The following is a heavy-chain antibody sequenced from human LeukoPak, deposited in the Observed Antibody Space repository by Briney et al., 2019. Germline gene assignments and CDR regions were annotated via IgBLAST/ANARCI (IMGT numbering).Heavy chain of an antibody. V-gene: IGHV1-18*01. CDR1: GYTFTSYG. CDR3: ARANLPGGSSWIQLWFNDY. J-gene: IGHJ4*02. D-gene: IGHD5-18*01. CDR2: ISAYNGNT. Sequence: GASVKVSCKASGYTFTSYGISWVRQAPGQGLEWMGCISAYNGNTNYAQKLQGRVTMTTDTSTSTAYMELRSLRSDDTAVYYCARANLPGGSSWIQLWFNDYWGQGTLVTVSS.